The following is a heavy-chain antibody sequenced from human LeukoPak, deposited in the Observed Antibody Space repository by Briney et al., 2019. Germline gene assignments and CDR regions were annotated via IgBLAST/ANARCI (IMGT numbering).Heavy chain of an antibody. CDR1: GGSFSGYY. V-gene: IGHV4-34*01. CDR2: INHSGNT. Sequence: SETLSLTCAVYGGSFSGYYWTWIRQPPGKGLEWIGEINHSGNTNHDPSLKSRVTISVDTSKNQFSLKMRSVTAADTAVYYCARARGTEAIDSWGQGTLVTVSS. J-gene: IGHJ4*02. CDR3: ARARGTEAIDS. D-gene: IGHD6-25*01.